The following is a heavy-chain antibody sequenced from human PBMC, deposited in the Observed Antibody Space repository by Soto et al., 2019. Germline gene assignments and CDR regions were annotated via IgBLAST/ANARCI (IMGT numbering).Heavy chain of an antibody. Sequence: ASVKVSCKASGFSFTGYYIHWLRRAPGQGLEWMGWINAHSGGTEYAQKFQGRVTLTRDTSIATAYLTLTSLTSDDTALYYCAKDLTRQLAYWLDPWGQGTQVTVSS. J-gene: IGHJ5*02. D-gene: IGHD6-6*01. V-gene: IGHV1-2*02. CDR3: AKDLTRQLAYWLDP. CDR1: GFSFTGYY. CDR2: INAHSGGT.